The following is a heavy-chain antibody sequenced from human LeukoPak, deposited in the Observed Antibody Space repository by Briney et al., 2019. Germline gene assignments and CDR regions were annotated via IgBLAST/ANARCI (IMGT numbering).Heavy chain of an antibody. CDR2: IYPGDSET. V-gene: IGHV5-51*01. D-gene: IGHD3-10*01. J-gene: IGHJ3*02. CDR1: GNTFTNYW. CDR3: ARTETYYGSGSYFDALDI. Sequence: RGESLKISCKGSGNTFTNYWIGWVRQLPGKGLEWMGIIYPGDSETRYSPSFQGQVTMSVDKSSSTAYLQWATLKASDTAMYYCARTETYYGSGSYFDALDIWGQGTMVTVSS.